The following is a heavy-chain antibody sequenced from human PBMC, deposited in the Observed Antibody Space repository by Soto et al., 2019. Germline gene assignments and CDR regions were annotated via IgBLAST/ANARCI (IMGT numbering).Heavy chain of an antibody. V-gene: IGHV5-51*01. Sequence: XESLKISCKVSGDSFTGFWIGLVRQMPGKGLEWLGSIYPRDSDTRYSPSFQGQVTISADKSLSTAYLQWNSLQASDTAIYYCARQHPLDSRVWYTWGQGTLVTVSS. CDR3: ARQHPLDSRVWYT. D-gene: IGHD6-19*01. CDR1: GDSFTGFW. J-gene: IGHJ4*02. CDR2: IYPRDSDT.